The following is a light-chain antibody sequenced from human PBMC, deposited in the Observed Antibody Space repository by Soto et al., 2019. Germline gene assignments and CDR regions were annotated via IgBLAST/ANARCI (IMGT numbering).Light chain of an antibody. CDR3: QQYTSSFRT. Sequence: DIQMTQSPSTLSASVGGRVTITCRASQNVDRWLAWYQQKPGKAPKLLIHRASILERGVPSRFSGSGYGKEFTLTISNLQPDDIATYYCQQYTSSFRTFGPGSKVEVK. CDR2: RAS. V-gene: IGKV1-5*03. J-gene: IGKJ1*01. CDR1: QNVDRW.